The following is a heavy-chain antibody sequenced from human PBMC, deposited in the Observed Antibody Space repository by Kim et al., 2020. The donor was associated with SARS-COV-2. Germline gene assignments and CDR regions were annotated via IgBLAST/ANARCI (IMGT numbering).Heavy chain of an antibody. CDR1: GFTFSSYA. D-gene: IGHD1-26*01. J-gene: IGHJ4*02. Sequence: GGSLRLSCAASGFTFSSYAMHWVRQAPGKGLEWVAVIWYDGSNKYYADSVKGRFTISRDNSKNTLYLQMNSLRAEDTAVYYCAKDYRSYYFGYWGQGTLVTVSS. CDR3: AKDYRSYYFGY. V-gene: IGHV3-33*06. CDR2: IWYDGSNK.